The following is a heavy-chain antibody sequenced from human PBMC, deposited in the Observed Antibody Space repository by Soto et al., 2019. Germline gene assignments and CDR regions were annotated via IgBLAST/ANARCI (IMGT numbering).Heavy chain of an antibody. Sequence: QVQLVQSGAEVKKPGASVKVSCKASGYTFTSYGISWVRQAPGQGLEWMGWIIPIFGTANYAQKFQGRVTITADESTSTAYMELSSLRSEDTAVYYCASLYSGYDSGYYYGMDVWGQGTTVTVSS. CDR1: GYTFTSYG. J-gene: IGHJ6*02. V-gene: IGHV1-69*13. CDR2: IIPIFGTA. D-gene: IGHD5-12*01. CDR3: ASLYSGYDSGYYYGMDV.